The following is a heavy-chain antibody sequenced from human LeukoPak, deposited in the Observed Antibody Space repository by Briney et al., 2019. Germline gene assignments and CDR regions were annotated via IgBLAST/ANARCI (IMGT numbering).Heavy chain of an antibody. Sequence: PSETLSLTFTVSGGSIRSGGYYWSWIRQHPGKGMEWIGYIYYSGSTYYNPSLKIRVTISVDTSKNQFSLKLRSVTAADTAVYYCARLESVGAFDIWGQGTMVTVSS. D-gene: IGHD1-1*01. CDR3: ARLESVGAFDI. J-gene: IGHJ3*02. V-gene: IGHV4-31*03. CDR2: IYYSGST. CDR1: GGSIRSGGYY.